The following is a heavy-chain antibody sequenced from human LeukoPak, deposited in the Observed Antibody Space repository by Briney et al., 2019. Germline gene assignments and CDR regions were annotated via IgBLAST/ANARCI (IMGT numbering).Heavy chain of an antibody. CDR2: IYSGGST. D-gene: IGHD5-12*01. Sequence: GGSLRLSCAASGFTVSSNYMSWVRQAPGKGLEWVSVIYSGGSTYYADSVKGRFTISRDNSKNTLYLQMNSLRAEDTAVYYCAKDDYSGYDQTFDYWGQGTLVTVSS. CDR3: AKDDYSGYDQTFDY. CDR1: GFTVSSNY. J-gene: IGHJ4*02. V-gene: IGHV3-66*01.